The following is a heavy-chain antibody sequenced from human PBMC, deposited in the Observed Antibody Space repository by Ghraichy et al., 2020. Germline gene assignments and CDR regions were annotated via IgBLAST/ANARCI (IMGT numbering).Heavy chain of an antibody. D-gene: IGHD1-20*01. CDR1: GYSFTSYD. V-gene: IGHV1-8*01. J-gene: IGHJ6*02. CDR2: MNPNSGNT. Sequence: ASVKVSCKASGYSFTSYDINWVRQATGQGLEWMGWMNPNSGNTGYAQKFQGRVTMTRNTSISTAYMELSSLRSEDTAVYYCARGAITGNPMDVWGQGTTVTVSS. CDR3: ARGAITGNPMDV.